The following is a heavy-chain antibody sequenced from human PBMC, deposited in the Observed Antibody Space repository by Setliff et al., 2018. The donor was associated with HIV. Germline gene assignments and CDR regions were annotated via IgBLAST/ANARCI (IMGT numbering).Heavy chain of an antibody. J-gene: IGHJ5*02. D-gene: IGHD2-15*01. CDR3: ARQHYSNWFDP. CDR2: IYYSGST. V-gene: IGHV4-39*01. Sequence: SETLSLTCTVSGGSISSSSYYWGWIRQPPGKGLEWIGSIYYSGSTYYNPSLKSRVTISVDTSKNQFSLKLSSVTAADTAVYYCARQHYSNWFDPWGQGTLVTVSS. CDR1: GGSISSSSYY.